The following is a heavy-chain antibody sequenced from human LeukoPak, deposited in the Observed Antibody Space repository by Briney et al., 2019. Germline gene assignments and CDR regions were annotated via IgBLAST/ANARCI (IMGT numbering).Heavy chain of an antibody. CDR1: GFTFSSYA. J-gene: IGHJ4*02. Sequence: QAGGSLRLSCAASGFTFSSYAMSWVRQAPGKGLEWVSAISGSGGSTYYADSVKGRFTISRDNSKNTLYLQMNSLRAEDTAVYYCAKALHLERRELMVLDRGYFDYWGQGTLVTVSS. D-gene: IGHD1-1*01. CDR2: ISGSGGST. V-gene: IGHV3-23*01. CDR3: AKALHLERRELMVLDRGYFDY.